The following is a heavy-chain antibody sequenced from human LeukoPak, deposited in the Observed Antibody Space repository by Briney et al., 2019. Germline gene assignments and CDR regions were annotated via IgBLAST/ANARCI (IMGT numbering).Heavy chain of an antibody. D-gene: IGHD5-24*01. J-gene: IGHJ3*02. Sequence: GGSLRLSCAASGFTFSDYYMSWIRQAPGKGLEWVSYLSSSSSYTNYADSVKGRFTISRDNAKNSLYLQMNSLRAEDTAVYYCARALPPRGMATIMGAFDIWGQGTMVT. CDR3: ARALPPRGMATIMGAFDI. CDR1: GFTFSDYY. CDR2: LSSSSSYT. V-gene: IGHV3-11*05.